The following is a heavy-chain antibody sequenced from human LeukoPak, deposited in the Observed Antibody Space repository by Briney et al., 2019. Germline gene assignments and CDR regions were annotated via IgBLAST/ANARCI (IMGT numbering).Heavy chain of an antibody. CDR3: ARGVQWELSDAFDI. CDR1: GGTFSSYA. Sequence: ASVKVSCKASGGTFSSYAISWVRQAPGQGLEWMGRIIPIFGTANYAQKFQGRVTITTDESTSTAYMELSSLRSEDTAVYYCARGVQWELSDAFDIWGQGTMVTVSS. D-gene: IGHD1-26*01. J-gene: IGHJ3*02. CDR2: IIPIFGTA. V-gene: IGHV1-69*05.